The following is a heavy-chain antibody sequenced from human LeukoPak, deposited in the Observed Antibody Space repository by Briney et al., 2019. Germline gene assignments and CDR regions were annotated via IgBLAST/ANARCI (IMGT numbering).Heavy chain of an antibody. V-gene: IGHV3-23*01. CDR2: ISGTNT. CDR1: GFAFSSYA. J-gene: IGHJ4*02. D-gene: IGHD6-19*01. CDR3: AKMGQWPKYYFDY. Sequence: GGSPRLSCAASGFAFSSYAMSWVRQAPGKGLEWVSTISGTNTYYTDSVKGRFTISRDNSKSSLYLQMNSLRAEGTAVYYCAKMGQWPKYYFDYWGQGTLVTVSS.